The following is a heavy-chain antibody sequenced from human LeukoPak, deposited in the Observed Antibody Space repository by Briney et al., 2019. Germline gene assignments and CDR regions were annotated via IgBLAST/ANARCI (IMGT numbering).Heavy chain of an antibody. J-gene: IGHJ4*02. V-gene: IGHV4-38-2*02. CDR2: IYNNGRT. CDR3: ARVRELLNY. D-gene: IGHD1-26*01. CDR1: GDSVSNSRVY. Sequence: SETLFLTCSVSGDSVSNSRVYWGWIRQTPGEGLEWIGSIYNNGRTYYKSSLESRVTISVDTSKNQFSLKLGSVTAADTAVYYCARVRELLNYWGQGTLVTVSS.